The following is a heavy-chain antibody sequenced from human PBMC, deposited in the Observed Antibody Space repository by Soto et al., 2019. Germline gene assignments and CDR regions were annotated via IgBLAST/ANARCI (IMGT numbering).Heavy chain of an antibody. CDR2: ISGSGGST. CDR1: GFTFSSYA. CDR3: AKDIYIAVAGTIDY. V-gene: IGHV3-23*01. Sequence: GGSLRLSCAASGFTFSSYAMSWVRQAPGKGLEWVSAISGSGGSTYYADSVKGRFTISRDNSKNTLYLQMNSLRAEDTAVYYCAKDIYIAVAGTIDYWGQGTLVTVSS. D-gene: IGHD6-19*01. J-gene: IGHJ4*02.